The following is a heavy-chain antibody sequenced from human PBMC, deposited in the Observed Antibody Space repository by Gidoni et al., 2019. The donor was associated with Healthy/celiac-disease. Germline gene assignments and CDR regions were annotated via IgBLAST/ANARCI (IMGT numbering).Heavy chain of an antibody. D-gene: IGHD2-21*02. CDR2: ISGSGGST. Sequence: EVQLLESGGGLVQPGGSLRLSCAASGFTFSSSAMSWVRQAPGKGLGWVSAISGSGGSTYYADSVKCRFTITRDNSKNTLYLQMNSLRAEDTAVYYCAKVPIVVVTDPEDYWGQGTLVTVSS. CDR3: AKVPIVVVTDPEDY. V-gene: IGHV3-23*01. J-gene: IGHJ4*02. CDR1: GFTFSSSA.